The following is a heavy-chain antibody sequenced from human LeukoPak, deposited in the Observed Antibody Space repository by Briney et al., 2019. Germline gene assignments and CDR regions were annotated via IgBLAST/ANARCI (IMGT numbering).Heavy chain of an antibody. D-gene: IGHD3-22*01. CDR3: ARRSNYYDSSGYDAFDI. Sequence: SETLSLTCTVSGGSISSSSYYWGWIRQPPGKGLEWIGSIYYSGSTYYNPSLKSRVTISVDTSKNQFSLKLSSVTAADTAVYYCARRSNYYDSSGYDAFDIWGQGTMVTVSS. CDR2: IYYSGST. CDR1: GGSISSSSYY. J-gene: IGHJ3*02. V-gene: IGHV4-39*01.